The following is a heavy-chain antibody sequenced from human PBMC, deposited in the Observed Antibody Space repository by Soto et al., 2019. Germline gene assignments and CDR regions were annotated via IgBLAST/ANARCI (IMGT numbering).Heavy chain of an antibody. CDR2: IYYSGST. J-gene: IGHJ4*02. CDR3: ARGELNWNIKFGY. Sequence: PSETLSLTCTVSGGSISSYYWSWIRQPPGKGLEWIGYIYYSGSTNYNPSLKSRVTISVDTSKNQFSLKLSSVTAADTAVYYCARGELNWNIKFGYWGQGTLVTVSS. CDR1: GGSISSYY. D-gene: IGHD1-1*01. V-gene: IGHV4-59*08.